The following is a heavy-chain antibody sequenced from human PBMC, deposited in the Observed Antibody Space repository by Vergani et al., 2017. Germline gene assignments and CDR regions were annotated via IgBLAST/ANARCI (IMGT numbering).Heavy chain of an antibody. CDR3: ARGLEVTRYLDY. V-gene: IGHV4-34*01. CDR1: GGSFSGYY. Sequence: QVQLQQWGAGLLKPSETLSLTCAVYGGSFSGYYWSWIRQPPGKGLEWIGEINHSGSTNYNPSLKSRVTISVDTCKNQFSLKLSSVTAADTAVYYCARGLEVTRYLDYWGQGTLVTVSS. J-gene: IGHJ4*02. CDR2: INHSGST. D-gene: IGHD2-21*02.